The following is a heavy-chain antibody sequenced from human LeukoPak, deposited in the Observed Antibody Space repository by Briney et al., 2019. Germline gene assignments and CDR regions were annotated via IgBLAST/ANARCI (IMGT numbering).Heavy chain of an antibody. D-gene: IGHD6-19*01. J-gene: IGHJ5*02. V-gene: IGHV4-34*01. CDR2: INHSGST. CDR1: GGSFSGYY. Sequence: PSETLSLTCAVYGGSFSGYYWSWLRHPPGKGLEWIGDINHSGSTNYNPSPKSRVTISVGTSKNQFSLKLSSVTAADTAVYYCAGGGRIAVAGTDNWFDRWGQGSLVTVPS. CDR3: AGGGRIAVAGTDNWFDR.